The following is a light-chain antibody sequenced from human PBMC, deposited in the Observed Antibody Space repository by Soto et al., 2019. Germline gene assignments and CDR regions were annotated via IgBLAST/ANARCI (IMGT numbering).Light chain of an antibody. CDR3: CSFADFTYV. CDR1: SSDIGSYDL. Sequence: QYALTQPASVSGSPGQSITISCTGTSSDIGSYDLVSWYQQHPGTAPKLIIYEVTKRPSGVSTRFSGSKSGNTASLTISGLQAVDEADYYCCSFADFTYVFGTGTKLTVL. V-gene: IGLV2-23*02. J-gene: IGLJ1*01. CDR2: EVT.